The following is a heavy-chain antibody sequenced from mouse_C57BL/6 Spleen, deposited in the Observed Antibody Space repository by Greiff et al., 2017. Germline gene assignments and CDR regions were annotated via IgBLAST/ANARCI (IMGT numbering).Heavy chain of an antibody. CDR1: GYTFTSYW. CDR2: IDPSDSYT. Sequence: QVQLQQPGAELVMPGASVKLSCKASGYTFTSYWMHWVKQRPGQGLEWIGEIDPSDSYTNYNQKFKGKSTLTVDKSSSTAYMKLSSLTSEDSAVYYCARGGLRSSDYWGQGTTLTVSS. D-gene: IGHD1-1*01. CDR3: ARGGLRSSDY. J-gene: IGHJ2*01. V-gene: IGHV1-69*01.